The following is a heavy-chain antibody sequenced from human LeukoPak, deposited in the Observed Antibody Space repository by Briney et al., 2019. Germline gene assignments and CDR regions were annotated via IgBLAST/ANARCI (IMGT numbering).Heavy chain of an antibody. V-gene: IGHV4-59*01. CDR1: GGSINSYY. D-gene: IGHD6-19*01. Sequence: PSETLSLTCTVSGGSINSYYWSWIRQPPGKGLEWIGYIYYSGSTNYNPFLKSRVTISVDTSKNQFSLKLSSVTAADTAVYYCTRDRAVAGSGFDYWGQGTLVTVSS. CDR3: TRDRAVAGSGFDY. CDR2: IYYSGST. J-gene: IGHJ4*02.